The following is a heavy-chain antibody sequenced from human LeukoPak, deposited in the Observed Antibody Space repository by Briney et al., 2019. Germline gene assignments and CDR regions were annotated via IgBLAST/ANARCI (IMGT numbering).Heavy chain of an antibody. CDR1: GFTFSSYS. V-gene: IGHV3-21*01. Sequence: GSLRLSCAASGFTFSSYSMNWVRQAPGKGLEWVSCISSSSSYIYYADSVKGRFTISRDNAKNSLYLQMNSLRAEDTAVYYCARAHNWKYGSFDFWGQGILVTVSS. CDR3: ARAHNWKYGSFDF. D-gene: IGHD1-7*01. CDR2: ISSSSSYI. J-gene: IGHJ4*02.